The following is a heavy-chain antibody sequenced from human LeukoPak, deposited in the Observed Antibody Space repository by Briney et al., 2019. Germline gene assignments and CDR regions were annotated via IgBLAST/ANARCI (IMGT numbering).Heavy chain of an antibody. CDR2: IYYSGST. CDR3: ARVLRSSGSPDY. J-gene: IGHJ4*02. Sequence: PSQTLSLTCTVSGVSISSADYYWSWIRQHPGKGLEWIGYIYYSGSTYYNPSLKSRVTISVDTSKNQFSLKLSSVTAADTAVYYCARVLRSSGSPDYWGQGTLVTVSS. V-gene: IGHV4-31*03. D-gene: IGHD3-22*01. CDR1: GVSISSADYY.